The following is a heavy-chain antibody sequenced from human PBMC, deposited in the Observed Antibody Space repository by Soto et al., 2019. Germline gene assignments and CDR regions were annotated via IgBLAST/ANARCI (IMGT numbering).Heavy chain of an antibody. CDR1: GFTFGGYA. CDR3: GRKSQGSVTVTGNWYFDL. D-gene: IGHD4-17*01. J-gene: IGHJ2*01. CDR2: ISGGGDAT. V-gene: IGHV3-23*01. Sequence: EVQLLESGGGLLQPGGSLRLSCAASGFTFGGYAMNWVRQAPGKGLEWVSGISGGGDATFYTDSVKGRFTISRDNSGNTLYLQMNGLRAEDTAVYFWGRKSQGSVTVTGNWYFDLWGRGTLVTVSS.